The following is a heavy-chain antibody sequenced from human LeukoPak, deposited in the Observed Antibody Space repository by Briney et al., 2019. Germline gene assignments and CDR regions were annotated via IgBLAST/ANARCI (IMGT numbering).Heavy chain of an antibody. CDR1: GFTFSSYA. J-gene: IGHJ4*02. Sequence: PGGSLRLSCAASGFTFSSYAMSWVRQAPGKGLEWVSAISGSGGGTYYADSVKGRFTISRDNSKNTLYLQMNSLRAEDTAVYYCAKDRSYSSGCPDYWGQGTLVTVSS. V-gene: IGHV3-23*01. CDR2: ISGSGGGT. D-gene: IGHD6-19*01. CDR3: AKDRSYSSGCPDY.